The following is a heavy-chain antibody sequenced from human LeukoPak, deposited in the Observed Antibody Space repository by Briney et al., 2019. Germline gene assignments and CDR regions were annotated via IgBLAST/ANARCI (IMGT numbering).Heavy chain of an antibody. CDR3: ASFPRRDGYNLED. CDR2: IYYSGST. Sequence: SETLSLTCTVSGGSISSYYWSWIRQPPGKGLEWIGYIYYSGSTNYNTSLKSRVTISVDTSKNQFSLKLSSVTAADTAVYYCASFPRRDGYNLEDWGQGTLVTVSS. J-gene: IGHJ4*02. V-gene: IGHV4-59*01. CDR1: GGSISSYY. D-gene: IGHD5-24*01.